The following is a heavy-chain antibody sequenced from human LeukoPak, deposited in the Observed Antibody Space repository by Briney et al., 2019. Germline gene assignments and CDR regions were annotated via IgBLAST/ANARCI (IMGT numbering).Heavy chain of an antibody. J-gene: IGHJ4*02. CDR3: ARHRASYFDL. Sequence: SETLSLTCTVSGGSISSYYWSWIRQPPGKGLEWIGYIYYTGSTDYDPSLKSRVTISVDTSKNQVSLKMNSVTAADTAVYYCARHRASYFDLWGQGTLVTVSS. CDR1: GGSISSYY. CDR2: IYYTGST. V-gene: IGHV4-59*01.